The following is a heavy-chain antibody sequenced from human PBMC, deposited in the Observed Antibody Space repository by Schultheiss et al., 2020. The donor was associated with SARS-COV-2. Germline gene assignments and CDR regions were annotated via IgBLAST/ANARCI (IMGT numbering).Heavy chain of an antibody. V-gene: IGHV3-30*03. J-gene: IGHJ4*02. CDR2: ISYDGSNK. CDR1: GFTFSSYW. CDR3: AREVPYSSSSLGGFDY. D-gene: IGHD6-6*01. Sequence: GGSLRLSCAASGFTFSSYWMTWVRQAPGKGLEWVAVISYDGSNKYYADSVKGRFTISRDNSKNTLYLQMNSLRGDDTAVYYCAREVPYSSSSLGGFDYWGQGTLVTVSS.